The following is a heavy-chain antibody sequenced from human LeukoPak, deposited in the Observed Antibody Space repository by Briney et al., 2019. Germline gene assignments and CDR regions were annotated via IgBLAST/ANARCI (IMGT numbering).Heavy chain of an antibody. J-gene: IGHJ4*02. Sequence: SETLSLTCTVSGGSISSYYWSWIRQPPGKGLEWIGYIYYSGSTNYNPSLKSRVTISVDTSKNQFSLKLSSVTAADTAVYYCARLGYGDYVVSYWGQGTLVTVSS. CDR1: GGSISSYY. CDR3: ARLGYGDYVVSY. D-gene: IGHD4-17*01. V-gene: IGHV4-59*01. CDR2: IYYSGST.